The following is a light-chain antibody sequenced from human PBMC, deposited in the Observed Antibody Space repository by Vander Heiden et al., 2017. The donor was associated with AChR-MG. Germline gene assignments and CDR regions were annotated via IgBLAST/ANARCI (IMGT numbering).Light chain of an antibody. Sequence: NFVLTQPHSVSESPGKTVTISCTRSGGSIASNYVQWYQQRPGSAPTTVIFEDNHRPSGVPDRFSGSIDSSSNSASLIISGLKTEDEADYYCQSYDDTNHGVFGGGTKPTVL. V-gene: IGLV6-57*03. CDR3: QSYDDTNHGV. J-gene: IGLJ2*01. CDR2: EDN. CDR1: GGSIASNY.